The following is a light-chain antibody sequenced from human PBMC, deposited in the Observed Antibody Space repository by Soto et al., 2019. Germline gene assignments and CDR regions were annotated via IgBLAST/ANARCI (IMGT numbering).Light chain of an antibody. CDR1: SSDVGSYNL. CDR2: EGS. V-gene: IGLV2-23*01. Sequence: QSALTQAASVSGSPGQSITISCTGTSSDVGSYNLVSWYQQHPGKAPKLMIYEGSKRPSGVSNRFSGSKSGNTASLTISGLQSEGEADYYCYSYAGSSTLVFGGGSKLTVL. CDR3: YSYAGSSTLV. J-gene: IGLJ2*01.